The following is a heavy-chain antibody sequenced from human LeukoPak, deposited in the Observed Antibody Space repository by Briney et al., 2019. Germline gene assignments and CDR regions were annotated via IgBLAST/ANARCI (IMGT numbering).Heavy chain of an antibody. CDR1: GYTFTSCY. V-gene: IGHV1-69*13. Sequence: ASVKVSCKASGYTFTSCYMHWVRQAPGQGLEWMGGIIPIFGTANYAQKFQGRVTITADESTSTAYMELSSLRSEDTAVYYCATSAGFLEGEYYFDYWGQGTLVTVSS. CDR3: ATSAGFLEGEYYFDY. D-gene: IGHD3-3*01. J-gene: IGHJ4*02. CDR2: IIPIFGTA.